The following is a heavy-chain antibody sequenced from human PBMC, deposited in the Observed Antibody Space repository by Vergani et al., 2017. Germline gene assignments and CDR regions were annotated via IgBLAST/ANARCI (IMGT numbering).Heavy chain of an antibody. V-gene: IGHV5-10-1*01. J-gene: IGHJ4*02. Sequence: EVQLLESGGGLVQPGGSLRLSCAASGYSFTSYWISWVRQMPGKGLEWMGRIDPSDSYTNYSPSFQGHVTISADKSISTAYMQWSSLKASDTAMYYCARGLTAGADEDGDYWGQGTLVTVSS. CDR2: IDPSDSYT. CDR1: GYSFTSYW. D-gene: IGHD6-13*01. CDR3: ARGLTAGADEDGDY.